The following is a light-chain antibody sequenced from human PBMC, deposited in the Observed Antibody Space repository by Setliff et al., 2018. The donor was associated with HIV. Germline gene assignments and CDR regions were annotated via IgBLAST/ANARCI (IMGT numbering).Light chain of an antibody. J-gene: IGLJ1*01. CDR3: QSYDSSLSALYV. CDR1: SSNIGAGYD. CDR2: GNS. Sequence: SVLTQPPSVSGASGQRVTISCTGSSSNIGAGYDVHWYQQPPGTAPKLLIYGNSNRPSGVPDRFSGSKSGTSASLAITGLQAEDEADYYCQSYDSSLSALYVFGTGTKVTVL. V-gene: IGLV1-40*01.